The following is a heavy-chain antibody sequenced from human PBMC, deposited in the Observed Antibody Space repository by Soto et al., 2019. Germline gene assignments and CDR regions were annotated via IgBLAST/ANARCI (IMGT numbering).Heavy chain of an antibody. J-gene: IGHJ6*02. CDR3: ARVPSPPYYDFSSGPATNRMDV. CDR2: ISYVGTNE. V-gene: IGHV3-30-3*01. D-gene: IGHD3-3*01. CDR1: GFIFSNYA. Sequence: QEQLVESGGGVVHPGRSLRLSCAASGFIFSNYAMHWVRQAPGKGLEWVALISYVGTNEYYADSVKGRFTISRDDSKNTLYLQMNSLRAEDTAVYYCARVPSPPYYDFSSGPATNRMDVWGQGTTVTVSS.